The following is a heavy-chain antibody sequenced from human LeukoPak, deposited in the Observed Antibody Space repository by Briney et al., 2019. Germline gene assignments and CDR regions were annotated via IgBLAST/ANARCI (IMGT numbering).Heavy chain of an antibody. Sequence: GGSLRPSCAASGFTFSSYEMNWVRQAPGKGLEWVSYISSSGSTIYYADSVKGRFTISRDNAKNSLYLQMNSLRAEDTAVYYCARVRGEAFDIWGQGTMVTVSS. J-gene: IGHJ3*02. V-gene: IGHV3-48*03. CDR3: ARVRGEAFDI. D-gene: IGHD3-10*01. CDR1: GFTFSSYE. CDR2: ISSSGSTI.